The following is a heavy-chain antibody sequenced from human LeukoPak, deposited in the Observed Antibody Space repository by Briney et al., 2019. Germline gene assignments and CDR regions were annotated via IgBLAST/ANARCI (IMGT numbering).Heavy chain of an antibody. V-gene: IGHV3-53*01. Sequence: GGSLRLSCAASGFTVSSNYMTWVRQAPGKGLKWVSHIYSGGSTFYADSVKGRFTISRDNAKNTLYLQMNSLRAEDTAVYYCASSGNIAGWGQGTLVTVSS. CDR2: IYSGGST. CDR3: ASSGNIAG. CDR1: GFTVSSNY. J-gene: IGHJ4*02. D-gene: IGHD6-13*01.